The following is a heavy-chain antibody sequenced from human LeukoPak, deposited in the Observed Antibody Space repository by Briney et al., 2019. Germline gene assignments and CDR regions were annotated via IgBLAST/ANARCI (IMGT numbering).Heavy chain of an antibody. CDR2: IKSAGSSI. D-gene: IGHD4-23*01. J-gene: IGHJ4*02. CDR3: ARDLDYGGKSNFDY. CDR1: GFTFSSYC. V-gene: IGHV3-74*01. Sequence: GGSLTLSCAVSGFTFSSYCMHWVRQPPGQGLVLVSRIKSAGSSIIYADSVKGRFTISRDNAKYTLYLQMNSLRAEDTAVYYCARDLDYGGKSNFDYWGQGTLVTVSS.